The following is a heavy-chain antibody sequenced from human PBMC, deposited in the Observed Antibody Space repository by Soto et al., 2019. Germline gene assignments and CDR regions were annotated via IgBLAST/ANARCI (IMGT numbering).Heavy chain of an antibody. CDR1: GYTFTSYY. D-gene: IGHD2-8*01. V-gene: IGHV1-46*01. CDR2: INPSGGST. CDR3: ASRSATVLSLTY. J-gene: IGHJ4*02. Sequence: ASVKVSCKASGYTFTSYYMHWVRQAPGQGLEWMGIINPSGGSTSYAQKFQGRVTMTRDTSTSTVYMELSSLRAADTAVYYCASRSATVLSLTYLRPGTQVTVSS.